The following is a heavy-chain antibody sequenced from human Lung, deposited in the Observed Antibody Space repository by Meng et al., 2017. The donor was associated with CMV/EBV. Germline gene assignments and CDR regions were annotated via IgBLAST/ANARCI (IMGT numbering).Heavy chain of an antibody. D-gene: IGHD3-10*01. J-gene: IGHJ5*02. Sequence: GSLRLSCSVSGGSISSYYWSWIRQPPGKGLEWIGYSGSTNYNPSLQSRVTISVDTSKNQFSLKLSSVTAADTAVYYCARGGRFSDAWGQG. CDR3: ARGGRFSDA. V-gene: IGHV4-59*01. CDR2: SGST. CDR1: GGSISSYY.